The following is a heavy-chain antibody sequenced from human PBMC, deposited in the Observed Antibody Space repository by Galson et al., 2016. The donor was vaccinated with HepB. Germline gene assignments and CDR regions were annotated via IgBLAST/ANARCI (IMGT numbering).Heavy chain of an antibody. D-gene: IGHD6-13*01. V-gene: IGHV4-59*01. CDR2: IYYSGST. CDR1: GGSISSYY. CDR3: AGIIAAAGGFDY. J-gene: IGHJ4*02. Sequence: LSLTCTVSGGSISSYYWSWIRQPPGKGLEWIGYIYYSGSTNYNPSLKSRVTISVDTSKNQFSLKLSSVTAADTAVYYCAGIIAAAGGFDYWGQGTLVTVSS.